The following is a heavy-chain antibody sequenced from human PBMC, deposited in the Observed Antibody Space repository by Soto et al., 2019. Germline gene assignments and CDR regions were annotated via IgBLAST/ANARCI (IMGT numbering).Heavy chain of an antibody. D-gene: IGHD3-22*01. CDR1: GGSISSYY. CDR3: ARVLGDSRGYYRLDYYYGMDV. CDR2: IYYSGST. V-gene: IGHV4-59*01. J-gene: IGHJ6*02. Sequence: SETLSLTCTVSGGSISSYYWSWIRQPPGKGLEWIGYIYYSGSTNYNPSLKSRVTISVDTSKNQFSLKLSSVTAADTAVYYCARVLGDSRGYYRLDYYYGMDVWGQGTTVT.